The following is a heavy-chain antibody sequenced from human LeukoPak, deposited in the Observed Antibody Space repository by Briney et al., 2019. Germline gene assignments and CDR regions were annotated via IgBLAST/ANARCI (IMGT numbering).Heavy chain of an antibody. J-gene: IGHJ4*02. V-gene: IGHV3-7*01. D-gene: IGHD4-17*01. CDR1: GFTFSSYW. CDR3: AKDGDYGDATRD. CDR2: IKQDGSEK. Sequence: PGGSLRLSCAASGFTFSSYWMSWVRQAPGKGLEWVANIKQDGSEKYYVDSVKGRFTISRDNSKNTLYLQMNSLKPEDTAVYYCAKDGDYGDATRDWGQGTLVTVSS.